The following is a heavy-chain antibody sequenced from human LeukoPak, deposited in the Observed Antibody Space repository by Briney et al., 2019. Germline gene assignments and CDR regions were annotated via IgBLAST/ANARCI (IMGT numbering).Heavy chain of an antibody. CDR1: GFTFSSYA. CDR3: ARDSGYSSSWSDV. Sequence: GGSLRLSCAASGFTFSSYAMSWVRQAPGKGLEWVSTFSGSGGNTYYADSVKGRFTISRDNSKNTLYLQMNSLRAEDTAVYYCARDSGYSSSWSDVWGKGTTVTVSS. CDR2: FSGSGGNT. V-gene: IGHV3-23*01. J-gene: IGHJ6*04. D-gene: IGHD6-13*01.